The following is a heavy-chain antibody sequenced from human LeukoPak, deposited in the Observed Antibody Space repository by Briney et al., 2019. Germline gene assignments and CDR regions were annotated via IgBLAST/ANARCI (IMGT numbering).Heavy chain of an antibody. CDR1: GFTFGYYG. J-gene: IGHJ4*02. Sequence: GGSLRLSCAASGFTFGYYGMNWGRQAPGKGLEWISYISRCSGTIYYADSVKGRVSISRDDAKSSLYLQVNSRRVEDKAVYYCARVASASADDYWGQGDLVTVSS. CDR2: ISRCSGTI. CDR3: ARVASASADDY. D-gene: IGHD3-3*01. V-gene: IGHV3-48*01.